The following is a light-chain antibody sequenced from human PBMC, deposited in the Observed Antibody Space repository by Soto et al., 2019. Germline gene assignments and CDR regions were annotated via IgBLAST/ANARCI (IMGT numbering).Light chain of an antibody. Sequence: QSALTQPASVSGSPGRSITISCTGTSGDIGSYNRVSWYQQHPGKAPKLIIYEVTDRPSGVSNRCSGSKTGNTASLTISGLQAEDEAEYYCSSYTNINTRACVFGTGTKLTVL. CDR2: EVT. CDR1: SGDIGSYNR. V-gene: IGLV2-14*01. J-gene: IGLJ1*01. CDR3: SSYTNINTRACV.